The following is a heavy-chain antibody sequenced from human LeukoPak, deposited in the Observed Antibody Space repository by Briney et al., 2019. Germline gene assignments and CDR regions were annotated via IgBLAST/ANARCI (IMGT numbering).Heavy chain of an antibody. D-gene: IGHD5-18*01. CDR2: IKSKTDGGTT. V-gene: IGHV3-15*01. CDR1: GFTFSDHW. Sequence: GGSLRLSCAASGFTFSDHWMSWVRQAPGKGLEWVGRIKSKTDGGTTDYAAPVKGRFTISRDDSKNTLYLQMNSLKTEDTAVYYCTTELAAMGPTGYWGQGTLVTVS. CDR3: TTELAAMGPTGY. J-gene: IGHJ4*02.